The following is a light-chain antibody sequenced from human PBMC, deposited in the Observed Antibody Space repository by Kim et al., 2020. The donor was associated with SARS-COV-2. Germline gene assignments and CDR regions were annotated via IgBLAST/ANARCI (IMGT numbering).Light chain of an antibody. Sequence: GQSFTISCSEISSNIGSNTVNSYHQLPGTAPKLLIYSNNQRPSWVPDRLSGSNSCTSASLAIIGLQSEDEADYYCASWYDSLNGPVFGGGTQLTVL. CDR2: SNN. CDR3: ASWYDSLNGPV. J-gene: IGLJ3*02. CDR1: SSNIGSNT. V-gene: IGLV1-44*01.